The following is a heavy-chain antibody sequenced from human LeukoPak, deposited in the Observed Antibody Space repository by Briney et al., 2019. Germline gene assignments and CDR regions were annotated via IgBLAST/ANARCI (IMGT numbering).Heavy chain of an antibody. CDR3: AKDILAHITYFDY. CDR1: GFTFDDYA. V-gene: IGHV3-9*01. CDR2: INRNSDTR. D-gene: IGHD1-20*01. J-gene: IGHJ4*02. Sequence: GGSLRLSCAASGFTFDDYAMHWVRQVPGKGLEWVSGINRNSDTRGYADSVKGRFTISRDNAKNSLFLQMNSLRAEDTAFCYCAKDILAHITYFDYWGQGTLVTVSS.